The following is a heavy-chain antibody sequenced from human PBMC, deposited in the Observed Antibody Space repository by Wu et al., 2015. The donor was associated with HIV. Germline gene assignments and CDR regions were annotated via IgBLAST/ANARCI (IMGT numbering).Heavy chain of an antibody. Sequence: QVQLMQSGAEVKKPGASVKVSCKASGYTFTDYYMHWVRQAPGLGLEWLGWINPNSSGTNYAQRFQGRVTMTRDTSISTAYMELRRLRSDDTAVYYCARAYCSGGGCYSDAFDLWGQGTMVTVSS. CDR2: INPNSSGT. J-gene: IGHJ3*01. CDR1: GYTFTDYY. D-gene: IGHD2-15*01. V-gene: IGHV1-2*02. CDR3: ARAYCSGGGCYSDAFDL.